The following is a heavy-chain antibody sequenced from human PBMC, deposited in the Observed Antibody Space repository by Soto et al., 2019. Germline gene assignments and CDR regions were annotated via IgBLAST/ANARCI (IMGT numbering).Heavy chain of an antibody. CDR2: IKSKTDGGTT. Sequence: GGSLRLSCAASGFSFTNAWMSWVRQAPGKGLEWVGRIKSKTDGGTTDYAAPVKGRFTISRDDSKNTLYLQMNSLKTEDTAVYYCTTGANILTGPFDYWGQGTLVTVSS. V-gene: IGHV3-15*01. D-gene: IGHD3-9*01. J-gene: IGHJ4*02. CDR3: TTGANILTGPFDY. CDR1: GFSFTNAW.